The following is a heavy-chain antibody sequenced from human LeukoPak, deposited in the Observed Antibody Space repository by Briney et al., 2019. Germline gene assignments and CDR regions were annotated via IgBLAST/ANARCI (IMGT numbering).Heavy chain of an antibody. CDR3: ASLTTVTTFDY. CDR1: GFTFSSYW. Sequence: GGSLRLSCAASGFTFSSYWMPWVRQAPGKGLEWVANIKQDGSEKYYVDSVKGRFTISRDNAKNSLYLQMYSLRAEDTAVYYCASLTTVTTFDYWGQGTLVTVSS. CDR2: IKQDGSEK. J-gene: IGHJ4*02. D-gene: IGHD4-17*01. V-gene: IGHV3-7*01.